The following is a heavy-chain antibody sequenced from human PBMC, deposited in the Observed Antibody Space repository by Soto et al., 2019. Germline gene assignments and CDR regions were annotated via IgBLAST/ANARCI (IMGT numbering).Heavy chain of an antibody. J-gene: IGHJ4*02. CDR3: ARGLGLYYFDY. D-gene: IGHD1-26*01. CDR1: GYTFTSYA. Sequence: TSVKVSCTASGYTFTSYAMHWVRQAPGQRLEWMGWINAGNGNTKYSQKFQGRVTITRDTSASTACMELSSLRSEDTAVYYCARGLGLYYFDYWGQGTLVTVSS. CDR2: INAGNGNT. V-gene: IGHV1-3*01.